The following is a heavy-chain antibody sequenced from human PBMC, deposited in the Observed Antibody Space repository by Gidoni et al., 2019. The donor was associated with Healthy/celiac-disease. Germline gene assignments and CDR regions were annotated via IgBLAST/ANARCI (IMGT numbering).Heavy chain of an antibody. CDR1: GFTFDDYA. CDR2: ISWNSGSI. V-gene: IGHV3-9*01. D-gene: IGHD2-21*02. Sequence: EVQLVESGGGLVQPGRSLRLSCAASGFTFDDYAMHWVRQAPGKGLEWVSGISWNSGSIGYADSVKGRFTISRDNAKNSLYLQMNSLRAEDTALYYCAKDMSGVVTANQYYYYYGMDVWGQGTTVTVSS. J-gene: IGHJ6*02. CDR3: AKDMSGVVTANQYYYYYGMDV.